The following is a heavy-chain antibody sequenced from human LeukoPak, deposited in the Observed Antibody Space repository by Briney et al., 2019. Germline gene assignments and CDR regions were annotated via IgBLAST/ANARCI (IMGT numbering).Heavy chain of an antibody. CDR3: ARDFWRGGFDY. D-gene: IGHD3-3*01. CDR1: GGSISSYY. V-gene: IGHV4-4*07. CDR2: IYTSGNT. Sequence: KASETLSLTCTVSGGSISSYYWSWVRQPAGKGLEWIGRIYTSGNTNYNPSLKGRVTMSVDTSKNQFSLNLSSVTAADTAVYYCARDFWRGGFDYWGQGTLVTVSS. J-gene: IGHJ4*02.